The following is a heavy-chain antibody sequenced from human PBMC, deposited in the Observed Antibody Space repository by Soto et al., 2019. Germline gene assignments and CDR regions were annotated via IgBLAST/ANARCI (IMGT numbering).Heavy chain of an antibody. CDR1: GFTFSSYG. CDR2: ISYDGSNK. D-gene: IGHD6-13*01. J-gene: IGHJ6*02. Sequence: SLRLSCAASGFTFSSYGMHWVRQAPGKGLEWVAVISYDGSNKYYADSVKGRFTISRDNSKNTLYLQMNSLRAEDTAVYYCAKVFSGPQLVLYGRDVWGQGTTVTVSS. CDR3: AKVFSGPQLVLYGRDV. V-gene: IGHV3-30*18.